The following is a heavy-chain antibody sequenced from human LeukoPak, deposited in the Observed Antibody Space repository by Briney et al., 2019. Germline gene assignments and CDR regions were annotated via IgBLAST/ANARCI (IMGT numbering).Heavy chain of an antibody. J-gene: IGHJ4*01. D-gene: IGHD2-8*01. V-gene: IGHV3-11*01. CDR2: ISRSGSTK. CDR1: GFTFSDYY. Sequence: PGGSLRLSCAASGFTFSDYYMSWIRQAPGKGLEWVSSISRSGSTKYYADSVKGRFTISRDNAKNSLYLQMNSLRPDDTALYYCSTDPRLLIYWGHGTLVTVSS. CDR3: STDPRLLIY.